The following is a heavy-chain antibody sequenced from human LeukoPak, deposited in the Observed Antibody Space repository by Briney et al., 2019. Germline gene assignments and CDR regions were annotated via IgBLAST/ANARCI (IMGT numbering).Heavy chain of an antibody. Sequence: GGSLRLSCAASGFTFSSYGMHWVRQAPGKGLEWVAVISYDGSNKYYADSVKGRFTISRDNSKNTLYLQMNSLRAEDTAVYYCAKDLLRGYSYGPFDYWGQGTLVTVSS. CDR2: ISYDGSNK. J-gene: IGHJ4*02. V-gene: IGHV3-30*18. D-gene: IGHD5-18*01. CDR1: GFTFSSYG. CDR3: AKDLLRGYSYGPFDY.